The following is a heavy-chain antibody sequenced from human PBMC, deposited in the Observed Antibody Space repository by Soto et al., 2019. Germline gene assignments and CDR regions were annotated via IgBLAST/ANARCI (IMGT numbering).Heavy chain of an antibody. J-gene: IGHJ4*02. D-gene: IGHD3-16*02. CDR3: ARDKERYDYIWGSYRQPVDY. CDR2: IWYDGSNK. CDR1: GFTFSSYG. Sequence: GGSLRLSCAASGFTFSSYGMHWVRQAPGKGLEWVAVIWYDGSNKYYADSVKGRFTISRDNSKNTLYLQMNSLRAEDTAVYYCARDKERYDYIWGSYRQPVDYWGQGTLVTVSS. V-gene: IGHV3-33*01.